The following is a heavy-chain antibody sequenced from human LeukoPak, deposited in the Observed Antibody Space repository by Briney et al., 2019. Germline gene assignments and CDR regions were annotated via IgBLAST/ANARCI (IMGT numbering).Heavy chain of an antibody. CDR1: GFTFSRYA. D-gene: IGHD2-15*01. CDR3: ARDRDNENYFDY. J-gene: IGHJ4*02. V-gene: IGHV3-30-3*01. CDR2: ISYDGGNK. Sequence: GGSLRLSCAASGFTFSRYAMHWVRQAPGKGLEWVAVISYDGGNKYYADSVKGRFTISRDNSKNTLYLQINSLRAEDTAVFYCARDRDNENYFDYWGQGTLVTVSS.